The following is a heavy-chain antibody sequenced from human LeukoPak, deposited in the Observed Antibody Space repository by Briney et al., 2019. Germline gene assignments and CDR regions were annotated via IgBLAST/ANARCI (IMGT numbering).Heavy chain of an antibody. Sequence: GGSLRLSCAASGFTFSSYSMNWVRQAPGEGLEWVSSISSSSSYIYYADSVKGRFTISRDNAKNSLYLQMNSLRAEDTAVYYCAVSPRSGYYGDYWGQGTLVTVSS. J-gene: IGHJ4*02. D-gene: IGHD3-22*01. CDR1: GFTFSSYS. CDR3: AVSPRSGYYGDY. V-gene: IGHV3-21*01. CDR2: ISSSSSYI.